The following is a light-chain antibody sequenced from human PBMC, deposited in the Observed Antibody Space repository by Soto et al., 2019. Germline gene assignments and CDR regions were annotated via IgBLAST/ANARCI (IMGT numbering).Light chain of an antibody. Sequence: DIQMTQSPSTLSASVGDTVTINCRASQNINNWLAWYQQKPGKAPKLLIYEASNLEGGVPRRFSCSGSGTDFTLTISSLPPDYFSTYFCQQYSGPWTFGQGTKVEIK. CDR3: QQYSGPWT. J-gene: IGKJ1*01. CDR1: QNINNW. CDR2: EAS. V-gene: IGKV1-5*03.